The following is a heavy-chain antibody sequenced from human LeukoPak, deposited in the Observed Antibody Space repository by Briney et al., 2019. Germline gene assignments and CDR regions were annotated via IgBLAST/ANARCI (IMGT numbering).Heavy chain of an antibody. D-gene: IGHD6-13*01. Sequence: GASVKVSCKASGYTFTSYGISWVRQAPGQGLEWMGWISAYNGNTNYAQKLQGRVTMTTDASTSTAYMELRSPRSDDTAVYYCARWVRYGSWGDYWGQGTLVTVSS. V-gene: IGHV1-18*01. CDR2: ISAYNGNT. CDR1: GYTFTSYG. CDR3: ARWVRYGSWGDY. J-gene: IGHJ4*02.